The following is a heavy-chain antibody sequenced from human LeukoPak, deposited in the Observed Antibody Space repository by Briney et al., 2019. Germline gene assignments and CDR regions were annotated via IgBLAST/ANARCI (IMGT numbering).Heavy chain of an antibody. Sequence: SETLSLTCAVYGTSFSTYYWNWIRQSPGKGLEWIGSIYYSGSTYYNPSLKSRVTISVDTSKNQFSLKLSSVTAADTAVYYCARLGGSGSYRIGIMGRGFDYWGQGTLVTVSS. V-gene: IGHV4-34*01. J-gene: IGHJ4*02. CDR1: GTSFSTYY. CDR2: IYYSGST. D-gene: IGHD3-10*01. CDR3: ARLGGSGSYRIGIMGRGFDY.